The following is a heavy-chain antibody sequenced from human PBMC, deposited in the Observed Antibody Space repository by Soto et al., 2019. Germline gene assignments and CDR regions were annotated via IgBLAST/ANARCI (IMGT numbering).Heavy chain of an antibody. CDR1: GYTFINYY. D-gene: IGHD2-21*01. CDR2: INPMSGAT. Sequence: QAHLVQSGAEAREPGASVKVSCRTSGYTFINYYIHWVRQAPGHGLEWMAIINPMSGATNYAQKFQGRITLTMDTSTTTVYMEVSSLTSEDTAVYYCARDLAAGDLWGQGTLVTVSS. CDR3: ARDLAAGDL. J-gene: IGHJ4*02. V-gene: IGHV1-46*01.